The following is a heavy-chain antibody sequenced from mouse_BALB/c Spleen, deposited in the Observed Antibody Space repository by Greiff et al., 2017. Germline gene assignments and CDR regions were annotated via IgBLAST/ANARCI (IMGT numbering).Heavy chain of an antibody. J-gene: IGHJ4*01. V-gene: IGHV1S81*02. CDR1: GYTFTSYW. CDR3: ARSGSTMMMGYAMDY. D-gene: IGHD2-4*01. Sequence: QVQLKQPGAELVKPGASVKLSCKASGYTFTSYWMHWVKQRPGQGLEWIGEINPSNGRTNYNEKFKSKATLTVDKSSSTAYMQLSSLTSEDSAVYYCARSGSTMMMGYAMDYWGQGTSVTVSS. CDR2: INPSNGRT.